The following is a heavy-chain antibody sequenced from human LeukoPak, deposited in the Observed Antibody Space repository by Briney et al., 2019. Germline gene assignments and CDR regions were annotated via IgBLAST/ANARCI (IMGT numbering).Heavy chain of an antibody. Sequence: GASVKVSCKASGGTFSSYAISWVRQAPGQGLEWMGGITPIFGTANYAQKFQGRVTITADESTSTAYMELSSLRSEDTAVYYCARGTYYDFWSGYYIDYWGQGTLVTVSS. J-gene: IGHJ4*02. CDR2: ITPIFGTA. D-gene: IGHD3-3*01. CDR3: ARGTYYDFWSGYYIDY. V-gene: IGHV1-69*13. CDR1: GGTFSSYA.